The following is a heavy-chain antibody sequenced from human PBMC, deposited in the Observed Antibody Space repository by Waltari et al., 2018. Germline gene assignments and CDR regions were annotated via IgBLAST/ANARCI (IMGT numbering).Heavy chain of an antibody. Sequence: QVQLVESGGGVVQPGRSLRLSCAASGFTFSSYGLHWVRQAPGKGLEWVAVIWYDGSNKYYADSVKGRFTISRDNSKNTLYLQMNSLRAEGTAVYYCAADGNWNNYYMDVWGKGTTVTVSS. CDR2: IWYDGSNK. D-gene: IGHD1-1*01. J-gene: IGHJ6*03. CDR1: GFTFSSYG. CDR3: AADGNWNNYYMDV. V-gene: IGHV3-33*01.